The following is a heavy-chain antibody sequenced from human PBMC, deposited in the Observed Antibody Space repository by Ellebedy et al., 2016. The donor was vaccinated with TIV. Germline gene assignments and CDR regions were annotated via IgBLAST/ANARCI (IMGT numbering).Heavy chain of an antibody. CDR2: ISAYNGNT. D-gene: IGHD3-22*01. Sequence: AASVKVSCKASGYTFTSYGISGVRQAPGQGLEWMGWISAYNGNTNYAQKLQGRVTMTTDTSTSTAYMELRSLRSDDTAVYYCAVGVYYDSSGSNAFDIWGQGTMVTVSS. J-gene: IGHJ3*02. CDR3: AVGVYYDSSGSNAFDI. CDR1: GYTFTSYG. V-gene: IGHV1-18*01.